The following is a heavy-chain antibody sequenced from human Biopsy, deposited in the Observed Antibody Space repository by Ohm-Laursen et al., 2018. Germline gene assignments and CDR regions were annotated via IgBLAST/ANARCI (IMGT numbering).Heavy chain of an antibody. CDR2: ISYDGSGE. CDR3: ARDGKRWDYSTYFSWHFDL. D-gene: IGHD4-11*01. J-gene: IGHJ2*01. CDR1: GFTFASYA. V-gene: IGHV3-30*03. Sequence: SLRLSCAASGFTFASYAMHWVCQAPGKGPEWVAVISYDGSGEYYADSLQGRFIISRDNPKNTVDLQMNSLRAEDTAVYFCARDGKRWDYSTYFSWHFDLWGRGTLVTVSS.